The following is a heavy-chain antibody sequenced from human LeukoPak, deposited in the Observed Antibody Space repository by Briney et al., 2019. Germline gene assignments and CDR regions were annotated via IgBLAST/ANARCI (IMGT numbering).Heavy chain of an antibody. CDR2: IYTSGST. CDR1: GGSISSGSYY. CDR3: ARDIPIHKTSGYGLYYYYMDV. Sequence: SETLSLTCTVSGGSISSGSYYWSWIRQPAGKGLEWIRRIYTSGSTNYTPSLKSRVTISVDTSKNQFSLKLSSVTAADTAVYYCARDIPIHKTSGYGLYYYYMDVWGKGTTVTVSS. J-gene: IGHJ6*03. V-gene: IGHV4-61*02. D-gene: IGHD3-22*01.